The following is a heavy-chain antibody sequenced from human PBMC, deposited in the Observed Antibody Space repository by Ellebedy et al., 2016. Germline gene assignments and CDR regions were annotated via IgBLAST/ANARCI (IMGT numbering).Heavy chain of an antibody. Sequence: SETLSLTCTVSGGSVSDYYWSWIRQSPGKGLEWIAYTSYSGATDYNPSLKSRVTISIDTSKNQFSLSLSSVTAADTALYYCARAREGSRLYFSYWGQGTPVTVSS. CDR3: ARAREGSRLYFSY. CDR1: GGSVSDYY. D-gene: IGHD3-22*01. V-gene: IGHV4-59*02. J-gene: IGHJ4*02. CDR2: TSYSGAT.